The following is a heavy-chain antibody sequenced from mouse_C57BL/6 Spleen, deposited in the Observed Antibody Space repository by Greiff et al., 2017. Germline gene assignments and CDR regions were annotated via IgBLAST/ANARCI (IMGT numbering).Heavy chain of an antibody. CDR2: ISSGGDYI. V-gene: IGHV5-9-1*02. J-gene: IGHJ4*01. Sequence: EVKVVESGEGLVKPGGSLKLSCAASGFTFSSYAMSWVRQTPEKRLEWVAYISSGGDYIYYADTVKGRFTISRDNARNTLYLQMSSLKSEDTAMYYCTRDGNEDAMDYWGQGTSVTVSS. CDR3: TRDGNEDAMDY. D-gene: IGHD2-1*01. CDR1: GFTFSSYA.